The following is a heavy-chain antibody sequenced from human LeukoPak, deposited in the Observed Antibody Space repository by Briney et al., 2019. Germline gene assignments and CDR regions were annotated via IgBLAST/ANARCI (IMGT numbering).Heavy chain of an antibody. CDR1: GGSINSYY. CDR3: ARARDGHINNWFDP. Sequence: PSETLSLTCTVSGGSINSYYWSWIRQPPGKGLDWIGYIYYSGSTEYNPSLKSRVTISVDASKSQFSLKMSSVTAADTAVYYCARARDGHINNWFDPWGQGTLVTVSS. J-gene: IGHJ5*02. CDR2: IYYSGST. V-gene: IGHV4-59*01. D-gene: IGHD5-24*01.